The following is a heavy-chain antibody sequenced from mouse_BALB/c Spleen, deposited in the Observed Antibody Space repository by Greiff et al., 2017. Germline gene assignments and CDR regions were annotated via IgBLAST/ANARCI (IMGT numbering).Heavy chain of an antibody. CDR2: IDPANGNT. Sequence: VQLQQSGAELVKPGASVKLSCTASGFNITDSYMHWVKQRPEQGLEWIGRIDPANGNTKYDPKFQGKATITADTSSNTAYLQLSSLTSEDTAVYYCARYDGYDAMDYWGQGTSVTVSS. J-gene: IGHJ4*01. D-gene: IGHD2-3*01. V-gene: IGHV14-3*02. CDR1: GFNITDSY. CDR3: ARYDGYDAMDY.